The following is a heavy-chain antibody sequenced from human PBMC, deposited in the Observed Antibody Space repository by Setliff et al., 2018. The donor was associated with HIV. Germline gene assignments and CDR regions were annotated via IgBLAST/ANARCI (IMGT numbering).Heavy chain of an antibody. CDR3: ARHDYGSGSYSDFDY. D-gene: IGHD3-10*01. CDR1: GGSISSYY. J-gene: IGHJ4*02. Sequence: SETLSLTCTVSGGSISSYYWSWIRQPPGKGLEWIGYIYYSGSTNYNPSFRSRVTISVDSSKDQFSLKLSSVTAADTAVYYCARHDYGSGSYSDFDYWGQGTLVTVSS. V-gene: IGHV4-59*08. CDR2: IYYSGST.